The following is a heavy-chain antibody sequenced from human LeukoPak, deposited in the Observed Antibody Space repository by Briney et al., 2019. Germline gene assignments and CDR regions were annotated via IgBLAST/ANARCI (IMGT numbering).Heavy chain of an antibody. J-gene: IGHJ4*02. CDR1: GGTFSSYA. D-gene: IGHD5-18*01. CDR2: IIPIFGTA. V-gene: IGHV1-69*05. CDR3: AIHQCDVDTAMVTDY. Sequence: SVKVSCKASGGTFSSYAISWARQAPGQGLEWMGRIIPIFGTANYAQKFQGRVTITTDESTSTAYMELSSLRSEDTAVYYCAIHQCDVDTAMVTDYWGQGTLVTVSS.